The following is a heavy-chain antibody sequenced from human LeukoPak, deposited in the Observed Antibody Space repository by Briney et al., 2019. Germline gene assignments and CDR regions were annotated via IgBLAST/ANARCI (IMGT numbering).Heavy chain of an antibody. CDR1: GFTFSSYW. CDR3: ASGIVGATPASDY. Sequence: QTGGSLRLSCAASGFTFSSYWMHWVRKAPGKGLVWVSRINSDGSSTSYADSVKGRFTISRDNAKNTLYLQMNSLRAEDTAVYYCASGIVGATPASDYWGQGTLVTVSS. V-gene: IGHV3-74*01. CDR2: INSDGSST. D-gene: IGHD1-26*01. J-gene: IGHJ4*02.